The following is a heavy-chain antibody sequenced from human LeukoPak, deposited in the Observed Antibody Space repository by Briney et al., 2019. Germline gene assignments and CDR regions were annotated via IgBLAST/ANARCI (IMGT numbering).Heavy chain of an antibody. CDR2: INHSGST. J-gene: IGHJ4*02. Sequence: SETLSLTCAVYGGSFSGYYWSWIRQPPGKGLEWIGEINHSGSTNYNPSLKSRVTISVDTSKNQFSLKLSSVTAADTAVYYCARGINYWGQGTLVAVSS. CDR1: GGSFSGYY. CDR3: ARGINY. V-gene: IGHV4-34*01.